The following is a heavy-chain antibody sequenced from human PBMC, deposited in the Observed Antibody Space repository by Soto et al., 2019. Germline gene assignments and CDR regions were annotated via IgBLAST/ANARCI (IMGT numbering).Heavy chain of an antibody. V-gene: IGHV4-59*12. D-gene: IGHD6-13*01. Sequence: SETLSLTCTVSSDSISSYYWSWIRQPPGKRLEWIGHISYSGSTDYNPSLKSRVTISGDTSKNQFSLKVSSVTAADTAVYYCARGTSWQLPFDYWGQGTLVTVSS. CDR2: ISYSGST. J-gene: IGHJ4*02. CDR1: SDSISSYY. CDR3: ARGTSWQLPFDY.